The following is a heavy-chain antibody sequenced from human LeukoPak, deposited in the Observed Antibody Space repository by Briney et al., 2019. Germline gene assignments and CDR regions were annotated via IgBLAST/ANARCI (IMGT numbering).Heavy chain of an antibody. J-gene: IGHJ5*02. CDR3: AREGFLEWLTGFDP. V-gene: IGHV4-59*01. D-gene: IGHD3-3*01. CDR2: IYYSGST. CDR1: GGSISSYY. Sequence: SETLSLTCTVSGGSISSYYWSWIRQPPGKGLEWIGYIYYSGSTNYNPSLKSRVTISGDTSKNQFSLKLSSVTAADTAVYYCAREGFLEWLTGFDPWGQGTLVTVSS.